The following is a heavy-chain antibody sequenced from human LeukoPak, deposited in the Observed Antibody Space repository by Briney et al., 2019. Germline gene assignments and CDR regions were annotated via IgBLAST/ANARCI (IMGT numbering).Heavy chain of an antibody. V-gene: IGHV3-23*01. J-gene: IGHJ4*02. CDR2: ISGNGTNT. CDR1: GFPFHDYN. Sequence: GGSLTLSCATSGFPFHDYNLHWVRHVPGKGLEWVSRISGNGTNTRYADSVKGRFTISRDNSKNTLYLQINSLRAEDTAVYYCAKGPSPRYDSSGLDYWGQGTLVTVSS. CDR3: AKGPSPRYDSSGLDY. D-gene: IGHD3-22*01.